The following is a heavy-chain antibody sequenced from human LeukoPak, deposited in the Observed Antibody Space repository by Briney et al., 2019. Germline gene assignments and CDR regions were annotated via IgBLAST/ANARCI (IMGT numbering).Heavy chain of an antibody. CDR3: AKAGAVVVVAAKYFDY. V-gene: IGHV3-23*01. D-gene: IGHD2-15*01. CDR1: GFTFSSYA. CDR2: ISGSGGST. J-gene: IGHJ4*02. Sequence: GGSLRLSCAASGFTFSSYAMSWVRQAPGKGLEWVSAISGSGGSTYYADSVKGRFTISRDNSKNTLYLQMNSLRAEDTAVYYFAKAGAVVVVAAKYFDYWGQGTLVTVSS.